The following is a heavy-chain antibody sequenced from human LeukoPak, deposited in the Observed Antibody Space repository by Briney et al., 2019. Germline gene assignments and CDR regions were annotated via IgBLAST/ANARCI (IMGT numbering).Heavy chain of an antibody. CDR2: INPRGGST. J-gene: IGHJ4*02. CDR3: ARVGTPAATADY. CDR1: GYTFTSYY. Sequence: GASVKVSRKASGYTFTSYYMHWVRQVPGQRPEWMGIINPRGGSTDYAQKFEGRVTMTSDTSTSTVYMELSSLKSEDTAVYFCARVGTPAATADYWGQGTLVTVSS. V-gene: IGHV1-46*01. D-gene: IGHD6-25*01.